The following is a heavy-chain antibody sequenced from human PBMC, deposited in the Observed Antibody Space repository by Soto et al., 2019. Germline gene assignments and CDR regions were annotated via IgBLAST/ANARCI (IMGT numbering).Heavy chain of an antibody. CDR2: IIPIPGTA. V-gene: IGHV1-69*01. Sequence: QVQLVQSGAEVKKPGSSVKVSCKASGGTFGSYAISWVRQAPGQGLEWMGGIIPIPGTANYAQKFQGRVTIAADEPTSTSYMELSSLISEDTAVYYCARSQGSSTSLEIYYYYYYGMDVWGQGPTVTVSS. CDR3: ARSQGSSTSLEIYYYYYYGMDV. D-gene: IGHD2-2*01. J-gene: IGHJ6*02. CDR1: GGTFGSYA.